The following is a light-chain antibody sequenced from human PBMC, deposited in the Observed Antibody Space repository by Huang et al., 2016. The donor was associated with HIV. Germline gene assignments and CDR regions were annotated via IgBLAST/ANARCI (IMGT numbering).Light chain of an antibody. CDR3: QQYGSSPPYT. Sequence: EIVLTQSPGTLSLSPGERATLSCRASQSISSTFLAWYQQKPGQAPRLLIYGASSRATGIPDRFGGSGSGTDFTLTISRLEPEDFGVYYCQQYGSSPPYTFGQGTKLEIK. CDR1: QSISSTF. V-gene: IGKV3-20*01. J-gene: IGKJ2*01. CDR2: GAS.